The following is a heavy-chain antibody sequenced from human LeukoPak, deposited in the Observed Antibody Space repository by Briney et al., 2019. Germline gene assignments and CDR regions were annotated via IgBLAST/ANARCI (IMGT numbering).Heavy chain of an antibody. J-gene: IGHJ2*01. CDR2: IIPIFGTA. Sequence: ASVKVSCKASGGTFSSYAISWVRQAPGQGLEWMGGIIPIFGTANYAQKFQGRVTITTDESTSTAYMELSSLRSEDTAVCYCARSRDSSGYYWYFDLWGRGTLVTVSS. CDR3: ARSRDSSGYYWYFDL. V-gene: IGHV1-69*05. D-gene: IGHD3-22*01. CDR1: GGTFSSYA.